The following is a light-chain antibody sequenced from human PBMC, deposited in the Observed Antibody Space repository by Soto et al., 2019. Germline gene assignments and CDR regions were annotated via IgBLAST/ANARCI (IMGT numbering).Light chain of an antibody. CDR3: QQYGSSGT. CDR1: QSVSSK. V-gene: IGKV3-20*01. CDR2: GAS. J-gene: IGKJ1*01. Sequence: EIVMTQSPATLYVSPGERATLSCRASQSVSSKLAWYQQKPGQAPRLLIYGASNRATGIQDRFSGSGSGTDFTLTISRLEPEDFAVYYCQQYGSSGTFGQGTKVDIK.